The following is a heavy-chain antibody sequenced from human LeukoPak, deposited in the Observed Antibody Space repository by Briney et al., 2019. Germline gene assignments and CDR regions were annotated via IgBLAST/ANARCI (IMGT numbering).Heavy chain of an antibody. D-gene: IGHD3-10*01. CDR3: ARIQYQVWFGENDAFDI. CDR2: INLNSGGT. V-gene: IGHV1-2*02. Sequence: ASVKVSCKASGYTFTGDYMPWVRQAPGQGLEWMGWINLNSGGTNYAQKFQGRVTMTRDTSISTAYMELSRLRSDDTAVYYCARIQYQVWFGENDAFDIWGQGTMVTVSS. J-gene: IGHJ3*02. CDR1: GYTFTGDY.